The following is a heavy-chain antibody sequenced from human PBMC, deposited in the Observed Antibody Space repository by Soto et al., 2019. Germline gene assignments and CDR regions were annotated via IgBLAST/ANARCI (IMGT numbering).Heavy chain of an antibody. J-gene: IGHJ4*02. Sequence: SETLSLTGTVACGSISSYYWSWIRQPPGNGLDCIGYIYYSVITNXXPCLKSRXXISVDTSKNYXSLKLXSVTAAYTAVXYCARARYDILTGVDYWCQGTLVTVSS. CDR3: ARARYDILTGVDY. CDR2: IYYSVIT. D-gene: IGHD3-9*01. CDR1: CGSISSYY. V-gene: IGHV4-59*01.